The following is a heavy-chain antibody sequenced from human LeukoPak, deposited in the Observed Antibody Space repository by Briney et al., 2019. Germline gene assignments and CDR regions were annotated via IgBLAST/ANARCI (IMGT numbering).Heavy chain of an antibody. CDR1: GYTFTGYY. Sequence: SVKVSCKASGYTFTGYYIHWVRQAPGQGLEWMGRIIPIFGTANYAQKFQGRVTITTDESTSTAYMELSSLRSEDTAVYYCARVLADAFDIWGQGTMVTVSS. CDR3: ARVLADAFDI. CDR2: IIPIFGTA. V-gene: IGHV1-69*05. J-gene: IGHJ3*02.